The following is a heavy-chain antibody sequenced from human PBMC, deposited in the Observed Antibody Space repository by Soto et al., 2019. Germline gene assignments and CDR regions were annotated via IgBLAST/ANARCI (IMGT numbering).Heavy chain of an antibody. Sequence: SETLSLTCGVSRYSITTSNSWGWIRQPPGKGLEWIGYIYYSGATDCNPSLKSRVTMSVDTSKNRFSLKLSSVTAVYTAVYYCARTWASGSQRHAFDIWGQGTMVTVSS. J-gene: IGHJ3*02. CDR3: ARTWASGSQRHAFDI. CDR1: RYSITTSNS. CDR2: IYYSGAT. V-gene: IGHV4-28*01. D-gene: IGHD1-26*01.